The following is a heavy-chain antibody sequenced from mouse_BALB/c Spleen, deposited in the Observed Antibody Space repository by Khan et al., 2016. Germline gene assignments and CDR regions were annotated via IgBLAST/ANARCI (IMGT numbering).Heavy chain of an antibody. CDR2: IDPANGNT. D-gene: IGHD2-4*01. V-gene: IGHV14-3*02. Sequence: VQLQQSGAELVKPGASVKLSCTASGFNIKDTYMHWVKQRPEQGLEWIGRIDPANGNTKYDPKFQGKATITADTSSNTAYLQLSSLTSEATAVYYGARKGDYDEGFAYRGHGTLVTVSA. CDR1: GFNIKDTY. J-gene: IGHJ3*01. CDR3: ARKGDYDEGFAY.